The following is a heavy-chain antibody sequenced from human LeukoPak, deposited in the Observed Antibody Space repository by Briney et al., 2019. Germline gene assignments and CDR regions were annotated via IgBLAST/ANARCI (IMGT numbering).Heavy chain of an antibody. D-gene: IGHD7-27*01. CDR2: INHSGST. Sequence: PSETLSLTCAVYGGSFSGYYWSWIRQPPGKGLEWIGEINHSGSTNYNPSLKSRVTISVDTSKNQFSLKLSSVTAADTAVYYCARVTPPGSFDYWGQGTLVTVSS. V-gene: IGHV4-34*01. J-gene: IGHJ4*02. CDR3: ARVTPPGSFDY. CDR1: GGSFSGYY.